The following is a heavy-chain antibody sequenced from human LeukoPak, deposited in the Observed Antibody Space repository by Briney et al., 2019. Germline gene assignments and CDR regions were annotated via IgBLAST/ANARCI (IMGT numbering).Heavy chain of an antibody. J-gene: IGHJ4*02. Sequence: SETLSLTCTVSGGSVSSSLYYWGWIRQPPGKGLEWIGSIFYSGNTYYNPSLKSRVTISVDKSTNQFSLELSSDTAADTAVYYCARLVRAVIEPTDNRFYFDSWGQGTLVTVSS. V-gene: IGHV4-39*07. CDR3: ARLVRAVIEPTDNRFYFDS. CDR1: GGSVSSSLYY. D-gene: IGHD2/OR15-2a*01. CDR2: IFYSGNT.